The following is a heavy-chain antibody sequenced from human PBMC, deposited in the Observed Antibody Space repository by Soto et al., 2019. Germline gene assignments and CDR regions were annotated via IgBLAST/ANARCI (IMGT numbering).Heavy chain of an antibody. D-gene: IGHD5-18*01. CDR2: IDDSVSA. Sequence: QLQLQESGPGLVKPSETLSLTCTVSGGSISSSDYYWGWILQPPGNGLDWFGKIDDSVSATGNPALKGRVAMSVDTPTTPVSLKLSSVPAADTAVYICVSGYPGVGFDYWGQGTLVTVSS. V-gene: IGHV4-39*01. CDR3: VSGYPGVGFDY. J-gene: IGHJ4*02. CDR1: GGSISSSDYY.